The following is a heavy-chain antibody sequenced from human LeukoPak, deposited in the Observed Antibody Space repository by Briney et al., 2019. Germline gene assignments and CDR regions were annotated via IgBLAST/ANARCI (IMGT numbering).Heavy chain of an antibody. J-gene: IGHJ3*02. V-gene: IGHV4-59*11. CDR2: VYYSGKT. CDR1: GGSISGHY. Sequence: SETLSLTCTVSGGSISGHYWSWIRQPPGKGLEWIGYVYYSGKTYYSSSLRSRVTISVDTSKNHFSLKLTSVTAADTALYYCARLLDNDSSGDPDTFDMWGQGTMVPVSS. D-gene: IGHD3-22*01. CDR3: ARLLDNDSSGDPDTFDM.